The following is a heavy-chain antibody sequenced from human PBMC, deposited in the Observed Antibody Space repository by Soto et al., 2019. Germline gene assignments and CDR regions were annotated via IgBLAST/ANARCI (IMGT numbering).Heavy chain of an antibody. J-gene: IGHJ5*02. D-gene: IGHD2-8*01. V-gene: IGHV3-53*02. CDR1: GFTVSSNY. CDR2: IYSGGST. CDR3: ARERDGHNPNWFDL. Sequence: EVQVVETGGGLIQPGGSLRLSCAVSGFTVSSNYMSWVRQPPGKGPEWVSVIYSGGSTYYADSVKGRFTISGDNSKNTLYLQMNSLRAEDTAVYYCARERDGHNPNWFDLWGQGTLVTVSS.